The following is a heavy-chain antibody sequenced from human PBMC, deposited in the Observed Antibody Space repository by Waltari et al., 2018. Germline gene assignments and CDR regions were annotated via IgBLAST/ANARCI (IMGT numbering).Heavy chain of an antibody. V-gene: IGHV1-8*02. CDR3: ARTVLLWFGDYYYYCMDV. CDR2: MNPNSGNT. CDR1: GYTFTSYD. J-gene: IGHJ6*02. D-gene: IGHD3-10*01. Sequence: QVQLVQSGAEVKKPGASVKVSCKASGYTFTSYDINWVRQATGQGLEWMGWMNPNSGNTGYAQKFQGRVTMTRNTSISTAYMELSSLRSEDTAVYYCARTVLLWFGDYYYYCMDVWGQGTTVTVSS.